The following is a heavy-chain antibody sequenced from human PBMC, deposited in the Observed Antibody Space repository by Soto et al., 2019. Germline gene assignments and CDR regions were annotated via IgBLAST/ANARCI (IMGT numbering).Heavy chain of an antibody. J-gene: IGHJ6*02. CDR3: ARMVVVLLPVATGLGSFHSGMDV. V-gene: IGHV2-70*11. D-gene: IGHD2-2*01. CDR2: IDGNGDK. CDR1: GFSLTTSGMS. Sequence: SGPTLVNPKQTLTLTCTFSGFSLTTSGMSVNWIRQPPGKAPEWLARIDGNGDKYYTTSLMSRLTIAKDTSKNQVVLTMTNMDPVDTATYYCARMVVVLLPVATGLGSFHSGMDVWGQGT.